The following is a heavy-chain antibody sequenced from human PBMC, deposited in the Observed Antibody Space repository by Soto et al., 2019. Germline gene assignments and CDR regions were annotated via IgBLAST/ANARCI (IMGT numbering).Heavy chain of an antibody. CDR1: GGTFSSYA. CDR2: IIPIFGTA. Sequence: GASVKVSCKASGGTFSSYAISWVRQAPGQGLEWMGGIIPIFGTANYAQKFQGRVTITADESTSTAYMELGSLTSEDTAVYYCARDDCSGGSCYPPTGAFDIWGQGTMVTVSS. V-gene: IGHV1-69*13. CDR3: ARDDCSGGSCYPPTGAFDI. D-gene: IGHD2-15*01. J-gene: IGHJ3*02.